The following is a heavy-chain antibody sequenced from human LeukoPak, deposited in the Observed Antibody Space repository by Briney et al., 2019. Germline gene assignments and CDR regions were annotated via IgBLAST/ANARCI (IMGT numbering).Heavy chain of an antibody. V-gene: IGHV1-18*01. D-gene: IGHD3-10*01. CDR3: ARGPITMVRGVTTGYYYYYGMDV. CDR1: GYTFTSYG. CDR2: ISAYNGNT. Sequence: ASVKVSCKASGYTFTSYGISWVRQAPGQGLEWMGWISAYNGNTNYAQKLQGRVTMTKDTSTSTAYMELRSLRSDDTAVYYCARGPITMVRGVTTGYYYYYGMDVWGQGTTVTVSS. J-gene: IGHJ6*02.